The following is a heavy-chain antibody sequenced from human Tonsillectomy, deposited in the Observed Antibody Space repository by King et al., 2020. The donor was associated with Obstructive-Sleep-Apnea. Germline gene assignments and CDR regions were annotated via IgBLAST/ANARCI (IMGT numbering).Heavy chain of an antibody. J-gene: IGHJ4*02. Sequence: VQLVESGAEVKKPGASVKVSCKASGYTFIGYYIHWVRQAPGQGLEWMGWINPNSGGTHYAQKFQGRVTMTRDTSVSTAYMELSRLRSDDTAVYYCARETWREEGLDYWGQGTLVTVSS. CDR2: INPNSGGT. CDR1: GYTFIGYY. CDR3: ARETWREEGLDY. V-gene: IGHV1-2*02.